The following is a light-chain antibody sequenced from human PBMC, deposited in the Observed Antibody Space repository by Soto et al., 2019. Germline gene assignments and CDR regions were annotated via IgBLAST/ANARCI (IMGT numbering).Light chain of an antibody. CDR2: AAS. CDR1: QTVGTF. V-gene: IGKV1-39*01. J-gene: IGKJ1*01. CDR3: QQSYSIRSWT. Sequence: DIQMTQSPSSLSASVGDRVTITCRASQTVGTFLNWYQQRPGRAPNLLIYAASNLPTGVPSRFSDSGSGTDFTLTINSLQPEDFGTYYCQQSYSIRSWTFGQGTKVDIK.